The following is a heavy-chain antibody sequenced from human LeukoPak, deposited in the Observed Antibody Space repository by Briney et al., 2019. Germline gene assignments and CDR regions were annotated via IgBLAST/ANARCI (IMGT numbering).Heavy chain of an antibody. D-gene: IGHD5-24*01. J-gene: IGHJ4*02. CDR1: VFTVSSNY. CDR3: ETLHDYGGY. Sequence: SGGSLRLSCAASVFTVSSNYMSWVRQAPGKGLEWVSVIYSGGSTYDADSVKGRFTISRDNSKNTLYLQMNSLRAEDTAVYYCETLHDYGGYWGQGTLVTVSS. V-gene: IGHV3-53*01. CDR2: IYSGGST.